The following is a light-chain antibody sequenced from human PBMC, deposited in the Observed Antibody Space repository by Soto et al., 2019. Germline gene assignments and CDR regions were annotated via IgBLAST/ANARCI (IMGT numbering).Light chain of an antibody. CDR3: QQYNSYPFT. V-gene: IGKV1-5*01. J-gene: IGKJ3*01. CDR1: QSISSW. Sequence: DIPMTQSPSTLSASVGDRVTITCRASQSISSWLAWYQQKPGKAPKLLIYDASSLESGVPSRISGSGSGTEFTLTISSLQPDDFATYYCQQYNSYPFTFGPGTKVDIK. CDR2: DAS.